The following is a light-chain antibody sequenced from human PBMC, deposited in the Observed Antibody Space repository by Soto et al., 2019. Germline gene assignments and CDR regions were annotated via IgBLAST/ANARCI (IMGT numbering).Light chain of an antibody. CDR1: QSIYTW. V-gene: IGKV1-5*03. CDR2: MAS. CDR3: QQYVKYPVT. J-gene: IGKJ1*01. Sequence: DIQMTQSPSTLSASVGDRVTITCRANQSIYTWLAWYQHKPGKAPKFLIYMASSLENGVPSRFSGSGSGTEFTLTISSLQPDDFATYVCQQYVKYPVTFGQGTKVEI.